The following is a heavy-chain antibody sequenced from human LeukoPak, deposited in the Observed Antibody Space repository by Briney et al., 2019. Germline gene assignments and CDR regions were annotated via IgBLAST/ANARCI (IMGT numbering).Heavy chain of an antibody. CDR2: ISAYNGNT. CDR1: GYTFTDYY. J-gene: IGHJ6*02. D-gene: IGHD2-15*01. CDR3: ARVRPVAATRLYYYYGMDV. Sequence: ASVKVSCKTSGYTFTDYYLHWVRQAPGQGLEWMGWISAYNGNTNYAQKLQGRVTMTTDTSTSTAYMELRSLRSDDTAVYYCARVRPVAATRLYYYYGMDVWGQGTTVTVSS. V-gene: IGHV1-18*04.